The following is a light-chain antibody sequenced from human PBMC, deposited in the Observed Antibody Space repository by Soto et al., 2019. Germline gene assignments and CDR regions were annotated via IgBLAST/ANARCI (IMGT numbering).Light chain of an antibody. CDR1: QSVSSSY. J-gene: IGKJ2*01. Sequence: EIVLTQSPGTLSLSPGERATLSCRASQSVSSSYLAWYQQKPGQAPRLLIYGASSRATGIPDRFSGSGSGTDFTLTLSSLEPEDFAVYYCQLYGSSPMYTFGQGTKLVIK. V-gene: IGKV3-20*01. CDR2: GAS. CDR3: QLYGSSPMYT.